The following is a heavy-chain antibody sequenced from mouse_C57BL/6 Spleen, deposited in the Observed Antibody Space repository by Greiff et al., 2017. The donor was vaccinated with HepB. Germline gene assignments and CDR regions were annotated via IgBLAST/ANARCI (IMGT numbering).Heavy chain of an antibody. V-gene: IGHV5-16*01. CDR1: GFTFSDYY. Sequence: EVKLVESEGGLVQPGSSMKLSCTASGFTFSDYYMAWVRQVPEKGLEWVANINYDGSSTYYLDSLKSRFIISRDNAKNILYLQMSSLKSEDTATYYCARDGWGVYAMDYWGQGTSVTVSS. J-gene: IGHJ4*01. D-gene: IGHD2-3*01. CDR3: ARDGWGVYAMDY. CDR2: INYDGSST.